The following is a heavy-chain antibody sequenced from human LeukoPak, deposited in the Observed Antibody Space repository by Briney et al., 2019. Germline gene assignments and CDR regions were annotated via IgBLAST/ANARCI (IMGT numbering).Heavy chain of an antibody. J-gene: IGHJ3*02. CDR1: GGTFSSYA. CDR2: ITPILGIA. Sequence: GASVKVSCKASGGTFSSYAISWVRQAPGQGLEWMGRITPILGIANYAQKFQGRVTITADKSTSTAYMELSSLRSEDTAVYYCARVDYGDYHDAFDIWGQGTMVTVSS. D-gene: IGHD4-17*01. CDR3: ARVDYGDYHDAFDI. V-gene: IGHV1-69*04.